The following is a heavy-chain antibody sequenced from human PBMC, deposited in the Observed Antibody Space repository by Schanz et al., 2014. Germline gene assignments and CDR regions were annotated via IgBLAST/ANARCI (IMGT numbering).Heavy chain of an antibody. J-gene: IGHJ4*02. V-gene: IGHV1-18*01. CDR2: ISPYNGNT. Sequence: QVQLVQSGAEVKKPGASVKVSCKASGYTFTSYGISWVRQAPGQGLEWMGWISPYNGNTNYAQKLQGRVTMTADTSTSTAYMDLRSLRSDDTAVYYCAKAGSGWSTAGYYYWGQGTLVAVSS. D-gene: IGHD6-19*01. CDR3: AKAGSGWSTAGYYY. CDR1: GYTFTSYG.